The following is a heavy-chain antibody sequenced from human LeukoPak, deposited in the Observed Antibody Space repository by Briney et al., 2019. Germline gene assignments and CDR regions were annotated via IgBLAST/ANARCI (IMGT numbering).Heavy chain of an antibody. Sequence: GGSLRPSRAASGFSLRSYAMSWVRQAPGKGVEWVFAISGSGGTPTYTDPVKGRFTISRDNSKHTLYLQMNSLRADDTAVYYCAKHLGGWGFFDHWGEGTLVTVSS. V-gene: IGHV3-23*01. CDR2: ISGSGGTP. CDR1: GFSLRSYA. CDR3: AKHLGGWGFFDH. J-gene: IGHJ4*02. D-gene: IGHD3-16*01.